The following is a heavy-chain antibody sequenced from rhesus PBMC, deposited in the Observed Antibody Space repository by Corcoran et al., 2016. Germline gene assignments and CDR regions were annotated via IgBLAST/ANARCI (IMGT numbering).Heavy chain of an antibody. Sequence: QLQLQESGPGLVKPSETLSVTCAVSGGSISSSYWSWIRQAPGKGLEWIGYIYGSGTSTNSNPSLKSRVALSVATSKNQLSLKLSSVTAADTAVYYCARDSEYSGSWGQGVLVTVSS. V-gene: IGHV4-169*02. CDR3: ARDSEYSGS. CDR1: GGSISSSY. D-gene: IGHD6-25*01. J-gene: IGHJ4*01. CDR2: IYGSGTST.